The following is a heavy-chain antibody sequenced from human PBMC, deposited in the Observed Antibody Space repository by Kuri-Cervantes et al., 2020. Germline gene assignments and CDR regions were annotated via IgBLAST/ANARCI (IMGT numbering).Heavy chain of an antibody. D-gene: IGHD3-22*01. CDR2: FYPGDSDT. J-gene: IGHJ4*02. V-gene: IGHV5-51*01. CDR1: GYNFTNYG. CDR3: ARFSYYESSVGYFDH. Sequence: GESLKISCKGSGYNFTNYGIIWVRQMPGKGLELMGIFYPGDSDTKYSPSFQGQVTISADKFISTAYLQWNSLRTSDTAIYYCARFSYYESSVGYFDHWGQGTLVTVSS.